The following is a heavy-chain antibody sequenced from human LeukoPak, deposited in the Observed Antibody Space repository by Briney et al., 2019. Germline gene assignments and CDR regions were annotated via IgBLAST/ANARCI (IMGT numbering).Heavy chain of an antibody. CDR2: IYTSGST. J-gene: IGHJ4*02. CDR3: ARGVYIAAAQYAY. D-gene: IGHD6-13*01. V-gene: IGHV4-4*07. Sequence: ASETLSLTCTVSGGSISSYYWSWIRQPAGKGLEWIGRIYTSGSTNYHPSLKSRVTMSVDTSKNQFSLKLSSVTAADTAVYYCARGVYIAAAQYAYWGQGTLVTVSS. CDR1: GGSISSYY.